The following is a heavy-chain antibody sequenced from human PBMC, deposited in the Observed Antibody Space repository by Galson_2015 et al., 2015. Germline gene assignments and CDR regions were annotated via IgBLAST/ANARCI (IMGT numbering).Heavy chain of an antibody. CDR2: VRNKANSYTT. CDR3: TRHSEGSGSSHDY. Sequence: SLRLSCAASGFTFSGSAMHWVRQASGKGLEWVGFVRNKANSYTTVYAASVRGRFTISRDDSKNTAYPQMSSLKTEDTALYYCTRHSEGSGSSHDYWGQGTLVTVSS. V-gene: IGHV3-73*01. J-gene: IGHJ4*02. D-gene: IGHD3-10*01. CDR1: GFTFSGSA.